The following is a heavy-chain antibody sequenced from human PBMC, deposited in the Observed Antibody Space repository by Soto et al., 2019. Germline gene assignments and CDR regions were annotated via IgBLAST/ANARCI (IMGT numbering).Heavy chain of an antibody. CDR3: ARDSAPGYITPFDY. J-gene: IGHJ4*02. Sequence: GASVKVSCKASGGTFSSYAISWVRQAPGQGLEWMGGIIPIFGTANYAQKFQGRVTITADESTSTAYMELSSLRSEDTAVYYCARDSAPGYITPFDYWGQGTLVTVSS. V-gene: IGHV1-69*13. CDR1: GGTFSSYA. D-gene: IGHD5-12*01. CDR2: IIPIFGTA.